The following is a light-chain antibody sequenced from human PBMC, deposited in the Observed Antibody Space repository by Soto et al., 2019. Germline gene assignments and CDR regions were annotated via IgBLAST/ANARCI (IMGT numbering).Light chain of an antibody. CDR3: QQYYSYPRT. J-gene: IGKJ1*01. Sequence: IRMTQSPSSFSASTGDRVTITCRASQGISSYLAWYQQKPGKAPKLLIYAASTLQSGVPSRFSGSGSGTDFTLTISCLQSEDFATYYYQQYYSYPRTFGQGTKVDIK. V-gene: IGKV1-8*01. CDR1: QGISSY. CDR2: AAS.